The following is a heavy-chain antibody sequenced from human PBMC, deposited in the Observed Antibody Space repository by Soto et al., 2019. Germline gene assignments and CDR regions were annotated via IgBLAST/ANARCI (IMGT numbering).Heavy chain of an antibody. D-gene: IGHD2-2*01. J-gene: IGHJ5*02. CDR1: GGSISSGGYY. CDR3: AAASCSSSGCYWFDT. V-gene: IGHV4-31*03. CDR2: IYYSGST. Sequence: SSETLSLTCTVSGGSISSGGYYWSWIRQHPGKGLEWIGYIYYSGSTYYNPSLKSRVTISVDTSKNQFSLKLSSVTAADPAVYYCAAASCSSSGCYWFDTLGQGTLVTVSS.